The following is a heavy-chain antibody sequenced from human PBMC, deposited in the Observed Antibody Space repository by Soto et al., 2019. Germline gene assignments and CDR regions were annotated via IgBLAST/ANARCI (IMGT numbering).Heavy chain of an antibody. D-gene: IGHD1-20*01. V-gene: IGHV1-8*01. Sequence: ASVKVSCKASGYTFTSYDINWVRQATGQGPEWMGWISPNTGTIVYAQKFQGRVTMTRNTSTSTAYMTLSSLRSEDTAVYYCARDRPGIKTYEAFDIWGQGTTVTVSS. CDR1: GYTFTSYD. CDR3: ARDRPGIKTYEAFDI. CDR2: ISPNTGTI. J-gene: IGHJ3*02.